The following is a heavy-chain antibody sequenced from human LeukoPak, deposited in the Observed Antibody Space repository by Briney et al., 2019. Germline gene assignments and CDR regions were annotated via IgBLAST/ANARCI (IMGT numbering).Heavy chain of an antibody. CDR3: ARGTDIVATIPFDY. V-gene: IGHV1-2*02. Sequence: ASVKVSCKASGYTFTGYYMHWVRQAPGQGLEWMGWINPNSGGTNYAQKFQGRVTMTRDTSISTAYMELSRLRSDDTAVYYCARGTDIVATIPFDYWGQGTLVTVSS. J-gene: IGHJ4*02. CDR1: GYTFTGYY. D-gene: IGHD5-12*01. CDR2: INPNSGGT.